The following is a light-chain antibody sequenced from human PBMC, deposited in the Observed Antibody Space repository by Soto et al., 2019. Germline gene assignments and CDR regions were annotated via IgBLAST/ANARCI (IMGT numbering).Light chain of an antibody. V-gene: IGLV1-51*01. CDR3: GTWDSSLGYV. CDR2: DNN. J-gene: IGLJ1*01. Sequence: QSAMTQPPSVSAAPGQKVTISCSGSSSNIGGNSVSWYQQLPGTAPKLLIYDNNKRPSGIPDRFSGSKSGTSATLGITGLQTGDEADYYCGTWDSSLGYVFGTGTKLTVL. CDR1: SSNIGGNS.